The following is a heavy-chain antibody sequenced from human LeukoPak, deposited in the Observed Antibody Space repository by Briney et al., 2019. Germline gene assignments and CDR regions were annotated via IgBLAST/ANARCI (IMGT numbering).Heavy chain of an antibody. CDR2: ISAYSGNT. CDR1: GYTFTSYG. Sequence: GASVKVSCKASGYTFTSYGISWVRQAPGQGLEWMGWISAYSGNTNYAQKLQGRVTMTTDTSTSTAYMELRSLRSDDTAVYYCARVRGGHYYYYYGMDVWGQGTTVTVSS. J-gene: IGHJ6*02. CDR3: ARVRGGHYYYYYGMDV. V-gene: IGHV1-18*01. D-gene: IGHD3-10*01.